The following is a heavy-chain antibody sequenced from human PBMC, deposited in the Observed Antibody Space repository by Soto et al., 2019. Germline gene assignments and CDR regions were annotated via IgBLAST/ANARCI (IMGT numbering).Heavy chain of an antibody. CDR3: ARSDLIYDFWSGYYPPPDAFDI. Sequence: GSLRLSCAASGFTFSDYYMSWIRQAPGKGLEWVSYISSSGSTIYYADSVKGRFTISRDNAKNSLYLQMNSLRAEDTAVYYCARSDLIYDFWSGYYPPPDAFDIWGQGTMVTVSS. V-gene: IGHV3-11*01. CDR2: ISSSGSTI. D-gene: IGHD3-3*01. CDR1: GFTFSDYY. J-gene: IGHJ3*02.